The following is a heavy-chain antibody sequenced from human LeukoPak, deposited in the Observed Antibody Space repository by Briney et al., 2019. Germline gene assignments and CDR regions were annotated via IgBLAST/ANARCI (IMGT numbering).Heavy chain of an antibody. V-gene: IGHV5-51*01. D-gene: IGHD3-22*01. J-gene: IGHJ3*01. CDR2: IYPGDSDT. CDR1: GYSFTTYW. CDR3: ARPNITSYYDSRGYDAFDV. Sequence: GESLKISCKGSGYSFTTYWIGWVRQMPGKGLEWMVIIYPGDSDTRYSPSFQGQVTISADKSVRTAYLQWSSLKASDTAMYYCARPNITSYYDSRGYDAFDVWGPGTMVTVSS.